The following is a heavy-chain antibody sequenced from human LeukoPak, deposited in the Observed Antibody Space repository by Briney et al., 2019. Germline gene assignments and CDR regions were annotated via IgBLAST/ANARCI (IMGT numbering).Heavy chain of an antibody. CDR3: ARGSSRGWFDP. V-gene: IGHV4-59*01. CDR2: IYYSGST. CDR1: GASISSYY. Sequence: SETLSLTCTVSGASISSYYWSWIRQPPGKGLEWIGYIYYSGSTNYNPSLKSRVTISVDTSKNHFSLKLSSVTAADTAVYYCARGSSRGWFDPWGQGTLVTVSS. J-gene: IGHJ5*02.